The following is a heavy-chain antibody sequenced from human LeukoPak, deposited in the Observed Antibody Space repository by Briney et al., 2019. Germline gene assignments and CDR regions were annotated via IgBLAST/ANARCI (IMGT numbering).Heavy chain of an antibody. CDR1: GYSFTGYY. D-gene: IGHD2-21*02. CDR3: ARPLLLAGAFDL. Sequence: GASVKVSCKTSGYSFTGYYIHWVRQAPGQGLEWVGYINPNTGGTKYAQKFQDRITMTRDTSITTVYVELSGLKSDDTAIYYCARPLLLAGAFDLWGQGILVAVSS. J-gene: IGHJ3*01. V-gene: IGHV1-2*02. CDR2: INPNTGGT.